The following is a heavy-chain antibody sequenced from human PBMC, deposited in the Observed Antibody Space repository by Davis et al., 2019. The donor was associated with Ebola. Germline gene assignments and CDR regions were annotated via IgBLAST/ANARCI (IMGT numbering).Heavy chain of an antibody. V-gene: IGHV1-18*04. J-gene: IGHJ6*02. Sequence: ASVKVSCKASGYTFTNYGITWVRQAPGQGLEWMGWISAYNGNTNYAQKLQGRVTMTTDTSTSTAYMELRSLRSDDTAVYYCARDGEWFGELLVYYYGMDVWGQGTTVTVSS. CDR3: ARDGEWFGELLVYYYGMDV. CDR2: ISAYNGNT. D-gene: IGHD3-10*01. CDR1: GYTFTNYG.